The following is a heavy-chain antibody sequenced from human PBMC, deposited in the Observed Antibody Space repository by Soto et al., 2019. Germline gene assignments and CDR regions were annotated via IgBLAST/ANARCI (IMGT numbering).Heavy chain of an antibody. CDR3: ARGHALRFLEWDFYYYYGMDV. Sequence: KTSETLSLTCAVYGGSFSGYYWSWIRQPPGKGLEWIGEINHSGSTNYNPSLKSRVTISVDTSKNQFSLKLSSVTAADTAVYYCARGHALRFLEWDFYYYYGMDVWGQGTTVTVSS. V-gene: IGHV4-34*01. CDR1: GGSFSGYY. D-gene: IGHD3-3*01. J-gene: IGHJ6*02. CDR2: INHSGST.